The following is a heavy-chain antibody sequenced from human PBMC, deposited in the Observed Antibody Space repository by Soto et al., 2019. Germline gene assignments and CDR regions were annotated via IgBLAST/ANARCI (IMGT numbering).Heavy chain of an antibody. J-gene: IGHJ4*02. D-gene: IGHD2-15*01. V-gene: IGHV3-64*01. CDR2: ISNNGTHT. CDR3: AIDLGSRSYFDY. CDR1: GFTLSNYE. Sequence: PGGSPRLSCAASGFTLSNYEMHWIRQAPGKGLEYVSGISNNGTHTDYANSVKGRFTISRDNSENTLYLQMSSLRAEQMAFYYSAIDLGSRSYFDYRVQGTLVTVSS.